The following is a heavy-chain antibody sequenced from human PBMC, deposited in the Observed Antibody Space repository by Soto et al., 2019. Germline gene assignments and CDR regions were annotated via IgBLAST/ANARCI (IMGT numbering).Heavy chain of an antibody. Sequence: SVKVSCKASGGTFNSYAISWVRQAPEQGLEWMGGIIPVFGTTNYAQKFQGRVTITADESTKTAYMQLSSLRSEDTALYYCASRYYFDTRGDIFHMWGQGTMVTVSS. CDR1: GGTFNSYA. J-gene: IGHJ3*02. V-gene: IGHV1-69*13. D-gene: IGHD3-22*01. CDR2: IIPVFGTT. CDR3: ASRYYFDTRGDIFHM.